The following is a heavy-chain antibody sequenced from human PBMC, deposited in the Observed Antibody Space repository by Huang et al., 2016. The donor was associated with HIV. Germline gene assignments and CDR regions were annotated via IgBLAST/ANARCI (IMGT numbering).Heavy chain of an antibody. Sequence: SGPGLVKPSETLSLTCNVSDGSLNSGKYYWGWIRQSPGKGLEWIGSIFYTGTAHSNPSLESRVTIFVDSSKSQLSVRLRSVTAADTAVYYCARRRTHFTFDYWGQGTLVTVSS. CDR2: IFYTGTA. V-gene: IGHV4-39*01. J-gene: IGHJ4*02. CDR1: DGSLNSGKYY. CDR3: ARRRTHFTFDY.